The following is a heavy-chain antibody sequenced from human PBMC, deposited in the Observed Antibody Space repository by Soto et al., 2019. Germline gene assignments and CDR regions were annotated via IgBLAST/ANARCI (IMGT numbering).Heavy chain of an antibody. CDR3: SLNLASSYYYYGMDV. Sequence: GGSLRLSCAASGCTFSSYAMHWVRQAPGKGLEWVAVISYDGSNKYYADSVKGRFTISRDNSKNTLYLQMNSLRAEDTAVYYCSLNLASSYYYYGMDVWGQGTTVTVSS. J-gene: IGHJ6*02. CDR2: ISYDGSNK. V-gene: IGHV3-30-3*01. CDR1: GCTFSSYA.